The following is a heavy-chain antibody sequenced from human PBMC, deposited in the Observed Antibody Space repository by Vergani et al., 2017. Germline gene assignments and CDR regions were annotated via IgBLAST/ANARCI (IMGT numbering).Heavy chain of an antibody. CDR2: ISYDGSNE. Sequence: QVQLVESGGGVVQPGRSLRLSCAASGFTFSSYAMHWVRQAPGKGLEGVAVISYDGSNEYYADSVKGRFTISRDNSKNTLYLQMNSLRAEDTAVYYCARELFSDVWSGYYGAFDPWGQGTLVTVSS. D-gene: IGHD3-3*01. CDR3: ARELFSDVWSGYYGAFDP. J-gene: IGHJ5*02. CDR1: GFTFSSYA. V-gene: IGHV3-30-3*01.